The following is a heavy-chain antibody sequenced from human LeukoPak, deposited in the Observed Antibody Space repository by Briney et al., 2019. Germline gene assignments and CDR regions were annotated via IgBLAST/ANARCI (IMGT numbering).Heavy chain of an antibody. CDR3: AREHSAVAEPFDS. Sequence: SETLSLTCTVSGASITNDYWNWIRQPAGKGLEWIGRVYISGSTDYNPSLQRRLTMSLDTSKNQFSLKLTSVTAADTAVYYCAREHSAVAEPFDSWGQGTLVIVSS. CDR2: VYISGST. J-gene: IGHJ4*02. D-gene: IGHD6-19*01. CDR1: GASITNDY. V-gene: IGHV4-4*07.